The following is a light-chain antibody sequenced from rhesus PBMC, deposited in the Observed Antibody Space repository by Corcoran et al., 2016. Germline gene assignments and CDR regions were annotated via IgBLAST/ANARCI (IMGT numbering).Light chain of an antibody. CDR1: QSISSW. J-gene: IGKJ2*01. CDR3: QQYSSSPYS. V-gene: IGKV1-22*01. CDR2: KAS. Sequence: DIQMTQSPSSLSASVGDTVTITCRASQSISSWLAWYQQKPGKAPTLLIYKASTLQSGVPSRFSGSGSGTDFTLNISSLQSEDFATYYCQQYSSSPYSFGQGTKVESK.